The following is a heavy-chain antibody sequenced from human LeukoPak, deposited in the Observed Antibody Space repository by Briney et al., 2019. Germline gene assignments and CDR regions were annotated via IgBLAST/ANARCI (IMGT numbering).Heavy chain of an antibody. CDR2: IIPIFGTA. D-gene: IGHD4-23*01. J-gene: IGHJ4*02. CDR1: GGTFSSYA. Sequence: SVQVSCMASGGTFSSYAISWVRQAPGQGLEWMGGIIPIFGTANYAQKFQGRVRITADESTITAYMELSSLRSEGTSVYYCARTMRSYGGNRGDYWGQGTLVTVSS. CDR3: ARTMRSYGGNRGDY. V-gene: IGHV1-69*13.